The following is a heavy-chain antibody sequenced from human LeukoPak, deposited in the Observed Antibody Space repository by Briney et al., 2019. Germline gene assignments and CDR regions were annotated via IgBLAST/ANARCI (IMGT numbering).Heavy chain of an antibody. D-gene: IGHD5-18*01. CDR1: GGSISSGGYY. CDR3: ARGGGGLWASLVAPLSY. V-gene: IGHV4-31*03. Sequence: SETLSLTCTVSGGSISSGGYYWSWIRQHPGKGLEWIGYIYYSGSTYYNPSLKSRVTISADTSKNQLSLKLNSVTAADTAVYYCARGGGGLWASLVAPLSYWGQGTLVTVSS. J-gene: IGHJ4*02. CDR2: IYYSGST.